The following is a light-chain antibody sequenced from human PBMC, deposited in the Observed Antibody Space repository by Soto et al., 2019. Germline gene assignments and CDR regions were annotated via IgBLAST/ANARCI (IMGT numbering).Light chain of an antibody. J-gene: IGLJ3*02. Sequence: QSALTQPRSVSGSPGQSVTISCTGTSSDVGGYNYVSWYQQHPGKAPKLMIYDVSNWPSGVPDRCTGSKSGNTASLAVSGLQDEDEADYYCCSYAGNSLWVFGGGTKLTVL. CDR3: CSYAGNSLWV. CDR2: DVS. CDR1: SSDVGGYNY. V-gene: IGLV2-11*01.